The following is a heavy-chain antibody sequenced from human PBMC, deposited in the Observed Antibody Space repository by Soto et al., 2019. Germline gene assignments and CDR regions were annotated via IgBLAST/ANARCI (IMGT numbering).Heavy chain of an antibody. CDR1: GGSISSYY. CDR2: IYYSGST. CDR3: ARHGSNDFWSGYPVDFDY. J-gene: IGHJ4*02. Sequence: SSETLSLTCTVSGGSISSYYWSWIRQPPGKGLEWIGYIYYSGSTNYNPSLKSRVTISVDTSKNQFSLKLSSVTAADTAVYYCARHGSNDFWSGYPVDFDYWGQGTLVTVSS. D-gene: IGHD3-3*01. V-gene: IGHV4-59*08.